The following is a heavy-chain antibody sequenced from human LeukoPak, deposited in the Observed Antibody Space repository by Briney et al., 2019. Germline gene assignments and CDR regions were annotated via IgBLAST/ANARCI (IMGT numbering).Heavy chain of an antibody. Sequence: GGSLRLSCAASGFTFSNYEMNWVRQAPGRGLEWVSNIRNSGSTIYYADSVKGRFTISRDNAKNSLYLQMNSLRAEDTALYYCARDKGNNWNLSGYYFDYWGQGTLVTVSS. CDR2: IRNSGSTI. V-gene: IGHV3-48*03. D-gene: IGHD1-7*01. J-gene: IGHJ4*02. CDR1: GFTFSNYE. CDR3: ARDKGNNWNLSGYYFDY.